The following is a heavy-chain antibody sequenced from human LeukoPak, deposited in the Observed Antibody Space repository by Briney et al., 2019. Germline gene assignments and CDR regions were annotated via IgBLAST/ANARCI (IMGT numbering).Heavy chain of an antibody. J-gene: IGHJ4*02. D-gene: IGHD5-12*01. V-gene: IGHV3-9*01. Sequence: PGRSLRLSCAASGFTFDDYAMHWVRQAPGKGLEWVSGISWNSGSIGYADSVKGRFTISRDNAKNSLYLQMNSLRAEDTAVYYCAKSPYSGYNFDYWGQGTLVTVSS. CDR2: ISWNSGSI. CDR1: GFTFDDYA. CDR3: AKSPYSGYNFDY.